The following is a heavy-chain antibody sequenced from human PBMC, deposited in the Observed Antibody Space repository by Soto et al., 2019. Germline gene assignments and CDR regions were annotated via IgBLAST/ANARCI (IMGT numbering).Heavy chain of an antibody. CDR2: ISNDGTNK. V-gene: IGHV3-30*18. J-gene: IGHJ5*02. CDR1: GFTFSNYA. CDR3: AKEVVLIGPWFDP. Sequence: GGSLRLSCAASGFTFSNYAMSWVRQAPGKGPEWVSIISNDGTNKYYAESVKGRFTISRDNSKNTLYLQMNSLRPEDTAVYYCAKEVVLIGPWFDPWGQGTLVTVSS. D-gene: IGHD2-8*01.